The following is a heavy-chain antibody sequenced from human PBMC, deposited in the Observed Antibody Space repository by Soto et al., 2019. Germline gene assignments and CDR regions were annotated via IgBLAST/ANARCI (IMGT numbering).Heavy chain of an antibody. Sequence: GGSLRLSCAASGFTFSSYAMSWVRQAPGKGLEWVSAISGSGGSTYYADSVKGRFTISRDNSKNTLYPQMNSLRAEDTAVYYCAREDIVVVPAAIGPLDYWGQGTLVTVSS. V-gene: IGHV3-23*01. CDR3: AREDIVVVPAAIGPLDY. J-gene: IGHJ4*02. CDR2: ISGSGGST. D-gene: IGHD2-2*02. CDR1: GFTFSSYA.